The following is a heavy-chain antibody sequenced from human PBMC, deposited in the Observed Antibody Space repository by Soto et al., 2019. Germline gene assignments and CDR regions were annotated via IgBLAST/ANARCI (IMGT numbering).Heavy chain of an antibody. V-gene: IGHV1-69*13. CDR3: ARGGVVTARNYYGMDV. CDR1: GGTFSSYA. Sequence: AVKVCCKASGGTFSSYAISWVRQAPGQGLEWMGGIIPIFGTAKYAQKFQGRVTITADESTSTAYMELSSLRSEDTAVYYCARGGVVTARNYYGMDVWGQGTTVPVSS. D-gene: IGHD2-21*02. CDR2: IIPIFGTA. J-gene: IGHJ6*02.